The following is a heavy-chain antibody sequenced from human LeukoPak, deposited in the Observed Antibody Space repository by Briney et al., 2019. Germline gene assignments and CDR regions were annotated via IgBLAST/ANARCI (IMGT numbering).Heavy chain of an antibody. CDR3: AREGYYDSSGYRVPGWFDP. CDR1: GYTFTSYG. Sequence: ASVKVSYKASGYTFTSYGISWVRQAPGQGLEWMGWISAYNGNTNYAQKLQGRVTMTTDTSTSTAYMELRSLRSDDTAVYYCAREGYYDSSGYRVPGWFDPWGQGTLVTVSS. D-gene: IGHD3-22*01. J-gene: IGHJ5*02. V-gene: IGHV1-18*01. CDR2: ISAYNGNT.